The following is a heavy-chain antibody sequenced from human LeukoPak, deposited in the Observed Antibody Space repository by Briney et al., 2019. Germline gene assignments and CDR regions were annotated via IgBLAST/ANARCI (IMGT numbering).Heavy chain of an antibody. CDR1: GYRITNYW. D-gene: IGHD3-10*01. CDR2: IYLGDSKR. V-gene: IGHV5-51*01. J-gene: IGHJ3*02. Sequence: GESLKISFQGSGYRITNYWVGWVRPMPGKGLAWMGIIYLGDSKRTYSPSFQGQISFSADQSTSTAYLRWSSLQASHTAMYYCARRSLGSGEAFDIWGQGTMVTVSS. CDR3: ARRSLGSGEAFDI.